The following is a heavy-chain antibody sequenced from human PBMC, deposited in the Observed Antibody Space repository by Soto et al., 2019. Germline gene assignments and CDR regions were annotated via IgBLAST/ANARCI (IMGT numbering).Heavy chain of an antibody. D-gene: IGHD5-18*01. CDR2: IGTAGDT. V-gene: IGHV3-13*01. CDR3: ARGSTAMVTGWFYP. J-gene: IGHJ5*02. Sequence: GGSLRLSCAASGFTFSSYDMHWVRQATGKGLEWVSAIGTAGDTYYPGSVKGRFTISRENAKNSLYLQMNSLRAGDTAVYYCARGSTAMVTGWFYPWGQGTLVTVSS. CDR1: GFTFSSYD.